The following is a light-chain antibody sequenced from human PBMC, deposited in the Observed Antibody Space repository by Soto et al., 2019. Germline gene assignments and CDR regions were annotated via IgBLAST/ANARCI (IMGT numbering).Light chain of an antibody. CDR3: QQYDNLPFS. CDR1: QDISNY. J-gene: IGKJ4*01. CDR2: DAS. Sequence: DIQMSQSPSSLSASVGDRVTITCQANQDISNYLNWYQHKPGKPPTLLIYDASNLETGVPSRFSGSNSGTAFTFTITSLQPEDIATYYCQQYDNLPFSFGGGTKVEIK. V-gene: IGKV1-33*01.